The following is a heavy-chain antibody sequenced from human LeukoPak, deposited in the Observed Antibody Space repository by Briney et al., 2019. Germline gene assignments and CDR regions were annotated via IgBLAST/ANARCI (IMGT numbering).Heavy chain of an antibody. V-gene: IGHV3-53*01. D-gene: IGHD1-26*01. CDR2: IYSGGST. CDR1: GLTVSSNY. CDR3: ARRLERGGGASFGY. Sequence: PGGSLRLSCAASGLTVSSNYMSWVRQAPGKGLEWVSVIYSGGSTYYADSVKGRFTISRDNAKNSLYLQMNSLRAEDTAVYYCARRLERGGGASFGYWGQGTLVTVSS. J-gene: IGHJ4*02.